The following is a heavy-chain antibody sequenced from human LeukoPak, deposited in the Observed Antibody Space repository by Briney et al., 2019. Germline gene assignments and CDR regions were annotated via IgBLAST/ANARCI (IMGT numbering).Heavy chain of an antibody. CDR2: ISGSGIT. V-gene: IGHV3-23*01. D-gene: IGHD3-9*01. Sequence: GGSLRLSCAASGFTFSSYGMSWVRQAPGKGLEWVSTISGSGITYYADSVKGRFTISRDNSKNTLYLQMDSLRAEDTAVYYCAKGLQTYDILTGYYKGGYYFAYWGQGTLVTVSS. CDR3: AKGLQTYDILTGYYKGGYYFAY. CDR1: GFTFSSYG. J-gene: IGHJ4*02.